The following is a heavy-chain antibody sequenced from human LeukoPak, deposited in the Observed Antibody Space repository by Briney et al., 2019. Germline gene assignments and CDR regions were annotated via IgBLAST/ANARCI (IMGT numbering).Heavy chain of an antibody. D-gene: IGHD4-11*01. CDR1: GYTFTSYG. CDR2: ISTYNDNT. J-gene: IGHJ4*02. Sequence: GASVKVSCKASGYTFTSYGISWVRQAPGQGLEWMGWISTYNDNTNYAQRLQGGVTMTTDTSTSTAYMELRSLRSDDTAVYYCARDYMGYNNYWFPFDHWGQGTLVTVSS. V-gene: IGHV1-18*01. CDR3: ARDYMGYNNYWFPFDH.